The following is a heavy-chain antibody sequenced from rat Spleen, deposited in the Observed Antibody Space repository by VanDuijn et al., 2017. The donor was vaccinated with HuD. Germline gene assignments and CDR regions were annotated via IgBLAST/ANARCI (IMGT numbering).Heavy chain of an antibody. D-gene: IGHD1-2*01. V-gene: IGHV2S61*01. Sequence: QVQLKESGPGLVQPSQTLSLTCTVSGFSLTSYHVSWVRQPPGKGLEWMGVIWGNGNTNYNSALKSRLSVSRDTSKSQVFLKMNNLQTEDTAMYFCASGIAAFDYWGQGVMVTVSS. CDR1: GFSLTSYH. CDR2: IWGNGNT. J-gene: IGHJ2*01. CDR3: ASGIAAFDY.